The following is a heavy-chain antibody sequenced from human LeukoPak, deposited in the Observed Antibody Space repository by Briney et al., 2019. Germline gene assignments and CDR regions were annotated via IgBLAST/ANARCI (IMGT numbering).Heavy chain of an antibody. D-gene: IGHD5-24*01. V-gene: IGHV6-1*01. Sequence: PSQTLSLTCAISGDSVSSNNAAWNWLTQSPSGGLEWLGRTYHRSKWYNDFAVSVESRITIKPDTSKNQFSLQLNSVTPEDTAVYYCARVLDGPGVYFDYWGQGTLVTVSS. J-gene: IGHJ4*02. CDR3: ARVLDGPGVYFDY. CDR2: TYHRSKWYN. CDR1: GDSVSSNNAA.